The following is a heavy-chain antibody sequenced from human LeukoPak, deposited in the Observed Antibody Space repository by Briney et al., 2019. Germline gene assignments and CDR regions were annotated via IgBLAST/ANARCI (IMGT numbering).Heavy chain of an antibody. CDR1: GDTFTGYY. CDR2: INPNSGGT. CDR3: ARDTSRTGRAEDY. J-gene: IGHJ4*02. D-gene: IGHD3/OR15-3a*01. Sequence: SSGKVSCKASGDTFTGYYMHWVRQAPGQGLEWMGRINPNSGGTNYAQKFQGRVTMTRDTSISTAYMELSRLRSDDTAVYYCARDTSRTGRAEDYWRQGTLVTVSS. V-gene: IGHV1-2*06.